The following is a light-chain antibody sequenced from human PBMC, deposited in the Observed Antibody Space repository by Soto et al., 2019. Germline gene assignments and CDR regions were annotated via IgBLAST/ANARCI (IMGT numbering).Light chain of an antibody. CDR2: GAS. V-gene: IGKV3D-15*01. CDR1: QSVSSK. CDR3: QQYNNWPRT. Sequence: ETVMTQSPATLSVSPGERATLSCRASQSVSSKLAWYQQKPGQAPRLLIYGASTRATGIPARFSGSGSGTEFTLTISSLQFEDFAVYYCQQYNNWPRTFGQGTKVDI. J-gene: IGKJ1*01.